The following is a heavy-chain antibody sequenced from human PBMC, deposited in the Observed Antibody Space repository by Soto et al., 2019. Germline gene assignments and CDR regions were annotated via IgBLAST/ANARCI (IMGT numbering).Heavy chain of an antibody. D-gene: IGHD1-26*01. V-gene: IGHV3-30*18. CDR3: AKMVSGSYRGNYYYYYGMDV. Sequence: HPGGSLRLSCAASGFTFSSYGMHWVRQAPGKGLEWVAVISYDGSNKYYADSVKGRFTISRDNSKNTLYLQMNSLRAEDTAVYYCAKMVSGSYRGNYYYYYGMDVWGQGTTVTVSS. CDR2: ISYDGSNK. J-gene: IGHJ6*02. CDR1: GFTFSSYG.